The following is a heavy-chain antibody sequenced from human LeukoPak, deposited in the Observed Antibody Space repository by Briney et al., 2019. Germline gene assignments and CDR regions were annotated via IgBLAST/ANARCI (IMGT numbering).Heavy chain of an antibody. D-gene: IGHD5-24*01. J-gene: IGHJ4*02. CDR3: ARSVEMATILLDY. CDR1: GFTFSDYY. Sequence: PGGSLRLSCAASGFTFSDYYMSWIRQAPGKGLEWVSYISSSGSTIYYADSVKGRFTISWDNAKNSLYLQMNSLRAEDTAVYYCARSVEMATILLDYWGQGTLVAVSS. CDR2: ISSSGSTI. V-gene: IGHV3-11*01.